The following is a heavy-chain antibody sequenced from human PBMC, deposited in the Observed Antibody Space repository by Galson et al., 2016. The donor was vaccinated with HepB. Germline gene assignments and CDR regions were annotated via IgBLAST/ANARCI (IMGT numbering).Heavy chain of an antibody. V-gene: IGHV3-21*01. D-gene: IGHD2-15*01. CDR1: GFTFSSYW. Sequence: SLRLSCAGSGFTFSSYWMNWVRQAPGKGPEWVAYISGSGRYIYYSDSVKGRFTISRDNAKNSLYLQMNSLSAEDTAVYHCARGVAPPADPYNWFDPWGQGTLVTVSS. J-gene: IGHJ5*02. CDR2: ISGSGRYI. CDR3: ARGVAPPADPYNWFDP.